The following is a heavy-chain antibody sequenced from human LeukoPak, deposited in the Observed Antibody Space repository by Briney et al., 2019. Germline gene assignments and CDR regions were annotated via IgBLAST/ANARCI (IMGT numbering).Heavy chain of an antibody. CDR3: AAAPRNPSFDY. CDR1: GGSFSGYY. J-gene: IGHJ4*02. V-gene: IGHV4-34*01. CDR2: INHSGST. Sequence: SETLSLTCAVYGGSFSGYYWSWIRQPPGKGLEWIGEINHSGSTNYNPSLKSRVTISVDTSKNQFSLKLSSVTAADTAVYYCAAAPRNPSFDYWGRGTLVTVSS. D-gene: IGHD1-14*01.